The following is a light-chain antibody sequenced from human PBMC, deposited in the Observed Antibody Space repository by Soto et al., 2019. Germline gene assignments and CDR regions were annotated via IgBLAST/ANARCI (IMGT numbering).Light chain of an antibody. CDR3: QQYGSSPRT. CDR2: GAA. Sequence: VVLTQSPGTLSLSPGERATLSCRASQSVSSGYLAWYQQRPGQAPRLLIYGAASRATGIPDRFSGSGSGTDFILTISRLEPEDFAVYYCQQYGSSPRTFGQGTKVDIK. J-gene: IGKJ1*01. CDR1: QSVSSGY. V-gene: IGKV3-20*01.